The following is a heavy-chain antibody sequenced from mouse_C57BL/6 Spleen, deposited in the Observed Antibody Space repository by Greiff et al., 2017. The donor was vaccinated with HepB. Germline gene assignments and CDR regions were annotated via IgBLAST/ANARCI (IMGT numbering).Heavy chain of an antibody. V-gene: IGHV1-54*01. J-gene: IGHJ1*03. CDR3: ARSGYGSSYWYFDL. CDR1: GYAFTNYL. Sequence: VQLQQSRAELVRPGTSVKVSCKASGYAFTNYLIEWVKQRPGQGLEWIGVINPGRGGTNYNEKFKGKATLTADKSSSTAYMQLSSLTSEDSAVYFCARSGYGSSYWYFDLWGTGTTVTVSS. D-gene: IGHD1-1*01. CDR2: INPGRGGT.